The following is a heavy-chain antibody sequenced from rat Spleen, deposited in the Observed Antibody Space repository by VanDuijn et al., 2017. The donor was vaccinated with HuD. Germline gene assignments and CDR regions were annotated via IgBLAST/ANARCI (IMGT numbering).Heavy chain of an antibody. J-gene: IGHJ3*01. Sequence: EVQLQESGPGLVKPSQSLSLTCSVTGYSITSNYWGWIRKFPGNKMEWMGYISYSGSTSYNPSLKSRISITRDKSKNQFFLQLNSVTTEDTATYYCASRPSGYGFAYWGQGTLVTVSS. CDR3: ASRPSGYGFAY. CDR2: ISYSGST. D-gene: IGHD4-3*01. CDR1: GYSITSNY. V-gene: IGHV3-1*01.